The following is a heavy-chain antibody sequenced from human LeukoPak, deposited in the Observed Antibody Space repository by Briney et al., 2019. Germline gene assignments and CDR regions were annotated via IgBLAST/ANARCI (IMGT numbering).Heavy chain of an antibody. CDR1: AFVFNSYS. J-gene: IGHJ2*01. V-gene: IGHV3-30*04. D-gene: IGHD3-22*01. CDR2: ISKDGTNT. Sequence: GGSLTLSCDGSAFVFNSYSMHWVRQAPGKGLQWVAVISKDGTNTFYADSVKGRFSLARDNSKNTVYLRMNSLRPEDTSVYFCARGGFHESGGYYFSRDWYFDVWGRGTLVTVSS. CDR3: ARGGFHESGGYYFSRDWYFDV.